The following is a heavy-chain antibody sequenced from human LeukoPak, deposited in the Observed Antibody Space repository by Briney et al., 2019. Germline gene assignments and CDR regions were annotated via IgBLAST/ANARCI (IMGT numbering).Heavy chain of an antibody. V-gene: IGHV3-21*01. CDR2: ISTSSSYI. Sequence: PGGSLRLSCAASGFTFSSYSMNWVRQAPGKGLEWVSSISTSSSYIYYADSVKGRFTISRDKAKNSLYLQMNSLRAEDTAVYYCARDPVYYYDSSGTFFDYWGQGTLVTVSS. CDR3: ARDPVYYYDSSGTFFDY. D-gene: IGHD3-22*01. CDR1: GFTFSSYS. J-gene: IGHJ4*02.